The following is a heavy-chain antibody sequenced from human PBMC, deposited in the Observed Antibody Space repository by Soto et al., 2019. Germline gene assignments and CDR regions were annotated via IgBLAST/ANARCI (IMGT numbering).Heavy chain of an antibody. D-gene: IGHD3-16*01. CDR2: IYYSGST. CDR1: GGSISSVNFY. V-gene: IGHV4-31*03. Sequence: QVQLQESGPGLVKPSQTLSLTCTVSGGSISSVNFYWSWIRQHPGKGLEWIGYIYYSGSTYYNPSRKSRFTISVDTSKNQFSLKLHSVTAADTALYYCARDGGDGVDYWGQGSLVTVSS. J-gene: IGHJ4*02. CDR3: ARDGGDGVDY.